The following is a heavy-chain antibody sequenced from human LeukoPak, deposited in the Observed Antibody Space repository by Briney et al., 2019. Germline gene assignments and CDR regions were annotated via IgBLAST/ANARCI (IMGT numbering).Heavy chain of an antibody. Sequence: PGGSLRLSCAASGFTFSSYAMSWVRQATGKGLEWVSAISGSGGSTYYADSVKGRFTISRDNSKNTLYLQMNSLRAEDTAVYFCAKVAEYDILTGYSYYFDYWGQGTLVTVSS. J-gene: IGHJ4*02. D-gene: IGHD3-9*01. V-gene: IGHV3-23*01. CDR2: ISGSGGST. CDR3: AKVAEYDILTGYSYYFDY. CDR1: GFTFSSYA.